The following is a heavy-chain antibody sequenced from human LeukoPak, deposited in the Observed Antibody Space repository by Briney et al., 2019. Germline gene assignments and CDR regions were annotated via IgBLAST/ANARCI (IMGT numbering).Heavy chain of an antibody. D-gene: IGHD2-15*01. CDR1: GFTFSSYW. Sequence: PGGSLGLSCEAYGFTFSSYWMSWVRQAPGKGLEWVANIKDDASQKNYIDSVKGRFTISRDNAKASLFLQMNSLSSEDTAVYYCARRNVGTWWSFDSWGQGTLVTVSS. CDR3: ARRNVGTWWSFDS. J-gene: IGHJ4*02. V-gene: IGHV3-7*01. CDR2: IKDDASQK.